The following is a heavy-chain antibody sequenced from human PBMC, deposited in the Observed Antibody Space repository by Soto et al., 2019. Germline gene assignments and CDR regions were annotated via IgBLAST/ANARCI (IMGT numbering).Heavy chain of an antibody. CDR3: AKEFPDVGSGRGVFDI. V-gene: IGHV1-24*01. Sequence: GASVKVSCKVSGYTLTELSMHWVRQAPGKGLEWMGGFDPEDGETIYAQKFQGRVTMTEDTSTDTAYMELSSLRSEDTAVYYCAKEFPDVGSGRGVFDIWGQGTTVTVSS. D-gene: IGHD3-10*01. CDR2: FDPEDGET. CDR1: GYTLTELS. J-gene: IGHJ3*02.